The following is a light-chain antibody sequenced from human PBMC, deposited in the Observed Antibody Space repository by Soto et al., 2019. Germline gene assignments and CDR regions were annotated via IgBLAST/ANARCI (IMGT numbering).Light chain of an antibody. V-gene: IGKV1-39*01. CDR1: QSMSLF. J-gene: IGKJ1*01. CDR2: SAS. CDR3: QQSYNLPWT. Sequence: IEMNQSASSLSASVGDRISITCQASQSMSLFLNWYQQKPGKAPKLLIYSASTLQSGVPSRFSGSGSGPYFTLTIASLQPEDSATYYCQQSYNLPWTLGPGTKVDIK.